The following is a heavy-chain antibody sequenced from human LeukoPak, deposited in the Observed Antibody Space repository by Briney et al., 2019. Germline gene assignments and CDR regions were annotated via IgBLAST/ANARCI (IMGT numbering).Heavy chain of an antibody. Sequence: SETLSLTCTVSGGSISSSSYYWGWIRQPPGKGLEWIGSIYYSGSTYYNPSLKSRVTISVDTSKNQFSLKLSSVTAADTAVYYCARRSYGGGTRNYFDYWGQGTLVTVSS. CDR2: IYYSGST. D-gene: IGHD5-18*01. CDR3: ARRSYGGGTRNYFDY. V-gene: IGHV4-39*01. CDR1: GGSISSSSYY. J-gene: IGHJ4*02.